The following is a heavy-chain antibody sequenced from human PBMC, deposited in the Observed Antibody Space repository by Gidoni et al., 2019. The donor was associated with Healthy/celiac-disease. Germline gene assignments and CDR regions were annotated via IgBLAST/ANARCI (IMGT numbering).Heavy chain of an antibody. V-gene: IGHV3-30*01. Sequence: VQLVESGGGVVPPGWSLRLSCAASGFTFSSYAMHWVRQAPGKGLEWVAVISYDGRNKYYADSVKGRFTISRDNSKNTLYLQMNSLRAEDTAVYYCARGPYKYYFDYWGQGTLVTVSS. CDR1: GFTFSSYA. CDR3: ARGPYKYYFDY. J-gene: IGHJ4*02. CDR2: ISYDGRNK. D-gene: IGHD1-20*01.